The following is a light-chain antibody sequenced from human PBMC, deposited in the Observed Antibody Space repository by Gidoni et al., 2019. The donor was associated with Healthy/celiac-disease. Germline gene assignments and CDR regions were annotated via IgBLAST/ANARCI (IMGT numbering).Light chain of an antibody. J-gene: IGLJ2*01. Sequence: SYELTQPPSVSGSPGQTASITCSGDKLGDKYACWYQQKPGQSPVLVIYQDSKRPSGIPERLSGSNSGNTATLTISGTQAMDEADYYCQAWDSSIVVFGGGTKLTVL. CDR3: QAWDSSIVV. CDR2: QDS. V-gene: IGLV3-1*01. CDR1: KLGDKY.